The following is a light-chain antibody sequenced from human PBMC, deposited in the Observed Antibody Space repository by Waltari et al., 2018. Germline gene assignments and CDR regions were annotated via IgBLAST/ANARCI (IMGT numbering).Light chain of an antibody. CDR1: QSVGTS. J-gene: IGKJ1*01. V-gene: IGKV3-15*01. CDR3: QQYDDWPRT. CDR2: RAS. Sequence: EIVMTQSPASLSVSPGDRVTLSCRASQSVGTSLAWDQQRPGRAPRLLVYRASTRARDSPARFRGSGSGTDFTLSISTLQSEDFAVYYCQQYDDWPRTFGQGTKVEIK.